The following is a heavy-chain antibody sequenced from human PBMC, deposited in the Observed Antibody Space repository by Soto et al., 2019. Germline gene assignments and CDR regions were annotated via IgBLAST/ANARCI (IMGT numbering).Heavy chain of an antibody. Sequence: SVKGCCKASGGTFSSYAISWVRQAPGQGLEWMGGIIPIFGTANYAQKFQGRVTTTADESTSTAYMELSSLRSEDTAVYYCARDLRATMFGGLDYYYYGMDVWGQGTTVTVSS. V-gene: IGHV1-69*13. D-gene: IGHD3-3*01. CDR1: GGTFSSYA. J-gene: IGHJ6*02. CDR3: ARDLRATMFGGLDYYYYGMDV. CDR2: IIPIFGTA.